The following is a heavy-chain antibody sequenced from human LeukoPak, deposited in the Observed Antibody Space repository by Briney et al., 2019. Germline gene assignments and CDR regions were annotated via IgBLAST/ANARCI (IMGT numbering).Heavy chain of an antibody. CDR1: GFTFSSYA. CDR3: ARITTTVTAIDY. D-gene: IGHD4-17*01. V-gene: IGHV3-30*04. CDR2: ISYDGSNK. Sequence: QPGGSLRLSCAASGFTFSSYAMHWVRQAPGKGLEWVAVISYDGSNKYYADSVKGRFTISRDNSKNTLYLQMNSLRAEDTAVYYCARITTTVTAIDYWGQGTLVTVSS. J-gene: IGHJ4*02.